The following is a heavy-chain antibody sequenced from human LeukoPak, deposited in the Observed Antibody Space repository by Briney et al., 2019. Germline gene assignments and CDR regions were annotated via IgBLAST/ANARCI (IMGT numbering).Heavy chain of an antibody. Sequence: PSETLSLTCTVSGGSISSYYWSWIRQPPGKGLEWIGEINHSGSTNYNPSLKSRVTISVDTSKNQFSLKLSSVTAADTAVYYCARRLGYYGSGSYYTGAHAFDIWGQGTMVTVSS. J-gene: IGHJ3*02. CDR1: GGSISSYY. V-gene: IGHV4-34*01. D-gene: IGHD3-10*01. CDR3: ARRLGYYGSGSYYTGAHAFDI. CDR2: INHSGST.